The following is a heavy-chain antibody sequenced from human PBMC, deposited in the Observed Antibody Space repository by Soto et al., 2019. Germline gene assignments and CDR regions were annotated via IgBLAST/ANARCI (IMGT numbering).Heavy chain of an antibody. CDR2: ISAYNGNT. D-gene: IGHD2-21*01. J-gene: IGHJ4*02. CDR1: GYTFTSYG. CDR3: ARDQPYGGAFDY. V-gene: IGHV1-18*01. Sequence: QVQLVQSGAEVKKPGASVKVSCKASGYTFTSYGISWVRQAPGQGLEWVGWISAYNGNTNYAQNLQGRVTMTTDTSTSTAYVEMRGLRSADTAVYSCARDQPYGGAFDYWGQGTLVSVA.